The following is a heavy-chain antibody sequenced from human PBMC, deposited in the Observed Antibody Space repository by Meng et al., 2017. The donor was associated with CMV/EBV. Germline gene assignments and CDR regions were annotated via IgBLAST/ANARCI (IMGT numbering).Heavy chain of an antibody. J-gene: IGHJ5*02. D-gene: IGHD3-3*01. CDR3: ARGSRRLPRFNWFDP. CDR1: GGSFRGYY. V-gene: IGHV4-34*01. CDR2: INHSGST. Sequence: QVQLQQWGAGLLKPSETLSLTCAVYGGSFRGYYWSWIRQPPGKGLEWIGEINHSGSTNYNPSLKSRVTISVDTSKNQFSLKLSSVTAADTAVYYCARGSRRLPRFNWFDPWGQGTLVTVFS.